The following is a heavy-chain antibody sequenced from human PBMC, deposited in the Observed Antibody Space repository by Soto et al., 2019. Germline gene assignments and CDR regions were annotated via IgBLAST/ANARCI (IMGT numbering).Heavy chain of an antibody. CDR2: IRGKTDTYAT. V-gene: IGHV3-73*01. CDR1: GFTFSGSS. CDR3: TKRIGAYAMDV. J-gene: IGHJ6*02. D-gene: IGHD6-13*01. Sequence: GESLKISCAASGFTFSGSSMHWVSQASGKGLEWVGRIRGKTDTYATAYAAPVRGRFTISRDDSKNTAYLQMNSLKTEDTAVYFCTKRIGAYAMDVWGQGTTVTVSS.